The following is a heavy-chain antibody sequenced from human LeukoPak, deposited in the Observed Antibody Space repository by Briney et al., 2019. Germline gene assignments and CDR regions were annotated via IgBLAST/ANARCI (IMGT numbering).Heavy chain of an antibody. CDR1: GGSFSGYY. CDR3: ARIGWYREFDY. D-gene: IGHD6-19*01. Sequence: SETLSLTCAVYGGSFSGYYWSWIRQPPGKGLEWIGEINHSGSTNYNPSLKSRVTISVDTSKNQFSLKLSSVTAADTAAYYCARIGWYREFDYWGQGTLVTVSS. V-gene: IGHV4-34*01. CDR2: INHSGST. J-gene: IGHJ4*02.